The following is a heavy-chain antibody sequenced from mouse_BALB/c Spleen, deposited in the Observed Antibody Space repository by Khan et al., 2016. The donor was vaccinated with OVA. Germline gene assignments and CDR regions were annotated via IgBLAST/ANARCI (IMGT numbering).Heavy chain of an antibody. J-gene: IGHJ4*01. D-gene: IGHD2-3*01. Sequence: QVQLQQSGPGLVAPSQSLSITCTVSGFSLTTSGVNWIRQPPGKGLEWLGVIWGDGSTNYHSALISRLSISKDNSKSQVFLTLNSLQTDDTATYYCAKWGDGSTYAMDYWGPGTSVTVSS. CDR1: GFSLTTSG. V-gene: IGHV2-3*01. CDR3: AKWGDGSTYAMDY. CDR2: IWGDGST.